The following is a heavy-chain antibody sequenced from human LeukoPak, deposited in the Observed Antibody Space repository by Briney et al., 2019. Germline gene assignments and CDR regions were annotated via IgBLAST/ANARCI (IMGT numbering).Heavy chain of an antibody. CDR2: IVVGSGNT. CDR3: ARDLDYYGSGSFFNI. CDR1: GFTFTSSA. V-gene: IGHV1-58*02. J-gene: IGHJ3*02. Sequence: SVKVSCKASGFTFTSSAMQWVRQARGQRLEWIGWIVVGSGNTNYAQKFQERVTMTRDTSITTAYMELSRLRSDDTAVYYCARDLDYYGSGSFFNIWGQGTMVTVSS. D-gene: IGHD3-10*01.